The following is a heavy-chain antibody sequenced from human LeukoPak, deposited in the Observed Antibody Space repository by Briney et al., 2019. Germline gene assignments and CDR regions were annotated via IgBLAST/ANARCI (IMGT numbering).Heavy chain of an antibody. V-gene: IGHV4-61*01. CDR1: GDPVSSGMYY. D-gene: IGHD3-3*02. CDR3: ARDSWALSADC. CDR2: IYYSGST. J-gene: IGHJ4*02. Sequence: SETLSLTCTVHGDPVSSGMYYSSWIPQAPGKGLEWIGYIYYSGSTNYNPSLKSRVTISVDTAKNQFSLKLSSVTAADTAVYDCARDSWALSADCWGQGSLVTVPS.